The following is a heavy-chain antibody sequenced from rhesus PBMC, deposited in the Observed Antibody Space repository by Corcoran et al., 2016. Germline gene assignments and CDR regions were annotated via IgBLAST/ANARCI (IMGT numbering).Heavy chain of an antibody. CDR1: GYTFTSYG. J-gene: IGHJ4*01. D-gene: IGHD3-16*01. V-gene: IGHV7-114*01. CDR2: IRTNTGKP. Sequence: QVQLVQSGAEVKQPGASVKVFCKASGYTFTSYGINWVRQAPGQRLEWMGGIRTNTGKPTYAQGFKERFTFSMDTSISTAYLQISSLKAEDTAVYYCARHSGSYYYLFDFWGQGVLVTVSS. CDR3: ARHSGSYYYLFDF.